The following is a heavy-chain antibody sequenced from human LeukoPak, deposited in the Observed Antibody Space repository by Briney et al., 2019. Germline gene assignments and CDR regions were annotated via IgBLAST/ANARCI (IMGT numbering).Heavy chain of an antibody. J-gene: IGHJ4*02. CDR1: GFTFSIYA. D-gene: IGHD6-13*01. CDR2: ISGSGGST. CDR3: ANSKPSGWYSGDY. V-gene: IGHV3-23*01. Sequence: GGSLRLACAASGFTFSIYATSWVRQAPGEGREWVSAISGSGGSTYYADSGKGRFTISRDNTKTTMYMQINSLRAEDTDVYYCANSKPSGWYSGDYWGQGTLVTVSS.